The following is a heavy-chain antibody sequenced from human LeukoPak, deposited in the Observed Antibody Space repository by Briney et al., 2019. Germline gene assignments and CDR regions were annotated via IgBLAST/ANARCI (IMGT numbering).Heavy chain of an antibody. D-gene: IGHD3-10*01. CDR2: IYYSGST. V-gene: IGHV4-31*03. J-gene: IGHJ4*02. Sequence: SQTLSLTCTVSGGSISSGGYYWSWIRQHPGKGLEWIVYIYYSGSTYYNPSLKSRVTISVDTSKNQFSLKLSSVTAADTAVYYCARVKSVTMVRGVKTQSFDYWGQGTLVTVSS. CDR1: GGSISSGGYY. CDR3: ARVKSVTMVRGVKTQSFDY.